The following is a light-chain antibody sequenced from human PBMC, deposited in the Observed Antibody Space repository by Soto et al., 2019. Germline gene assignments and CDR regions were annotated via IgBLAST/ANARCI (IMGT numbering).Light chain of an antibody. CDR2: DVT. CDR3: CSYTGSYTFV. V-gene: IGLV2-11*01. CDR1: STDIGGYYY. Sequence: QSFLTQPRSVSGSPGQSVTISCTGTSTDIGGYYYVSWYQQHPGKAPKLMVYDVTKRPSGVPDRFSGSKSGNTASLTITGLHAEDEADYYCCSYTGSYTFVFGGGTKLTVL. J-gene: IGLJ2*01.